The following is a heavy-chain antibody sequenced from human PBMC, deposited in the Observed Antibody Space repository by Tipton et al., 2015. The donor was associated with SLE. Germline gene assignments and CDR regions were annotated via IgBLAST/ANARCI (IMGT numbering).Heavy chain of an antibody. D-gene: IGHD6-6*01. CDR2: ISGSGGGR. CDR1: GFTFTSFA. J-gene: IGHJ4*02. V-gene: IGHV3-23*01. CDR3: ARGGDEYINSRCFDY. Sequence: SLRLSCAASGFTFTSFAMNWVRQAPGKGLEWVSSISGSGGGRYYADSVKGRFTISRDTSKNTLYLQMNSLRVDDTAVYYCARGGDEYINSRCFDYWGQGTLVTVSS.